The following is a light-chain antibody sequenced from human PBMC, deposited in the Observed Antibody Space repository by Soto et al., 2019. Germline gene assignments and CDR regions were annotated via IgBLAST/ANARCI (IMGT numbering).Light chain of an antibody. CDR1: QSISSSY. V-gene: IGKV3-20*01. Sequence: EIVLTQSPGTLSLSPGESATLSCRASQSISSSYLAWYQQKPGQAPRLLIYAASSRATGIPDRFSGSGSGTDFTLTISRLEPEDFAVYYCQQYGSSPPRTFGQGTKVEIK. J-gene: IGKJ1*01. CDR2: AAS. CDR3: QQYGSSPPRT.